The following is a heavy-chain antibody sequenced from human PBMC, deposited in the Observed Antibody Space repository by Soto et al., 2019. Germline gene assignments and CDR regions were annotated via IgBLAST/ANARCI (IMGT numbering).Heavy chain of an antibody. V-gene: IGHV2-70*01. Sequence: PTLVNPTQTLTLTCTFSGFSLSTSGMCVSWIRQPPGKALEWLALIDWDDDKYYSTSLKTRLTISKDTSKNQVVLTMTNMDPVDTATYYCARTLYSSGWYYFDYWGQGTLVTVSS. D-gene: IGHD6-19*01. CDR2: IDWDDDK. CDR3: ARTLYSSGWYYFDY. J-gene: IGHJ4*02. CDR1: GFSLSTSGMC.